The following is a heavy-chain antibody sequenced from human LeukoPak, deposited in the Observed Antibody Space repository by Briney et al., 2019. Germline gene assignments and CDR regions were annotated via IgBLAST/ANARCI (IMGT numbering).Heavy chain of an antibody. CDR1: GGSISTSSYF. CDR3: ASSTASEYFDL. V-gene: IGHV4-39*07. D-gene: IGHD4-17*01. J-gene: IGHJ2*01. Sequence: SETLSLTCTVSGGSISTSSYFWGWIRQPPGKGLEWIGSIYYSGITFYNPSLKSRLTISVDTSKNQFSLKLSSVTAADTAVYYCASSTASEYFDLWGRGTLVTVSS. CDR2: IYYSGIT.